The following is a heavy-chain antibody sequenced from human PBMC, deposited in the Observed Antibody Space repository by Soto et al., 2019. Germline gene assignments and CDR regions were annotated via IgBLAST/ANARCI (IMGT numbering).Heavy chain of an antibody. D-gene: IGHD3-3*01. CDR2: IWCDGSNK. Sequence: QVQLVESGGGVVQPGRSLRLSCAASGFTFGSYGMHWVRQAPGKGLEWVAVIWCDGSNKYYADSVKGRFTISRDNSKNTLYLQRNRLRAEDTAVYYCARPALDDFWSGYSYWGQGTMVTVSS. V-gene: IGHV3-33*01. CDR1: GFTFGSYG. CDR3: ARPALDDFWSGYSY. J-gene: IGHJ4*02.